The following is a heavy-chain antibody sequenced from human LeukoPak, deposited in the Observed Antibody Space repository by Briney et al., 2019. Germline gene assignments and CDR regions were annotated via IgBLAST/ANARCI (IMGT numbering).Heavy chain of an antibody. J-gene: IGHJ4*02. Sequence: GGSLRLSCAASGFTFSSYGMHWVRQAPGKGLEWVAVISYDGSNKYYADSVKGRFTISRDNSKNTLYLQMNSLRAEDTAVYYCAKDSAGVTYYYGSGSYLNFDYWGQGTLVTVSS. CDR2: ISYDGSNK. CDR1: GFTFSSYG. D-gene: IGHD3-10*01. V-gene: IGHV3-30*18. CDR3: AKDSAGVTYYYGSGSYLNFDY.